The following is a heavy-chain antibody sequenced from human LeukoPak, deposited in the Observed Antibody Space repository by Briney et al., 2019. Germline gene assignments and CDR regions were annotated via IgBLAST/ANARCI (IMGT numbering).Heavy chain of an antibody. V-gene: IGHV4-59*08. J-gene: IGHJ5*02. D-gene: IGHD5-12*01. CDR1: GDSMSSYY. CDR3: ARPLGYSGYHGPPRGWFDP. CDR2: IDYSGST. Sequence: PSETLSLTCTASGDSMSSYYWSWIRQPPGKGLEWIGNIDYSGSTNYNPSLKSRVTMSVDTSKSQFSLISLKLTSVTAADTAVYYCARPLGYSGYHGPPRGWFDPWGQGTLVTVSS.